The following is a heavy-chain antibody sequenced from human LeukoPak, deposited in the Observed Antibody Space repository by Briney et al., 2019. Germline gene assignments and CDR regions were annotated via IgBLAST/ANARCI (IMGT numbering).Heavy chain of an antibody. CDR2: INPNSGGT. V-gene: IGHV1-2*06. CDR1: GYTFTGYY. Sequence: ASVKVSCKASGYTFTGYYMHWVRQAPGQGLEWMGRINPNSGGTNYAQKFQGRVTMTRDTSISTAYMELSRLRSDDTAVYYCAKEAAVAGYFDYWGQGTLVTVSS. J-gene: IGHJ4*02. D-gene: IGHD6-19*01. CDR3: AKEAAVAGYFDY.